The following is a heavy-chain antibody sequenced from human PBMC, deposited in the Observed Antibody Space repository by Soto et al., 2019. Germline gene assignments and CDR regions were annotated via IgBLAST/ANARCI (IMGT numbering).Heavy chain of an antibody. J-gene: IGHJ4*02. Sequence: QLQLQESGPGLVKPSETLSLTCTVSGGSISSSSSYWGWIRQPPGKGLEWIGSMSYSGSTYHNPSLKSRVTLSVDTTQNQFSLKLTSVTAADTAVYSCARHMGPSVYDPIPGCFDSWGQGILVTASS. V-gene: IGHV4-39*01. D-gene: IGHD5-12*01. CDR3: ARHMGPSVYDPIPGCFDS. CDR1: GGSISSSSSY. CDR2: MSYSGST.